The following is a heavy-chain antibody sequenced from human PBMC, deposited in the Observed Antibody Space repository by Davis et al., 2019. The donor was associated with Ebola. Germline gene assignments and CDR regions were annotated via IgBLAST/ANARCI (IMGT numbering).Heavy chain of an antibody. J-gene: IGHJ4*02. D-gene: IGHD6-19*01. Sequence: GESLKISCAASGFTFSDYYMSWIRQAPGKGLEWVSYISSSGSTIYYADSVKGRFTISRDNAKNSLYLQMNSLRAEDTAVYYCARGRIAVAGLFDYWGQGTLVPVSS. CDR2: ISSSGSTI. V-gene: IGHV3-11*01. CDR3: ARGRIAVAGLFDY. CDR1: GFTFSDYY.